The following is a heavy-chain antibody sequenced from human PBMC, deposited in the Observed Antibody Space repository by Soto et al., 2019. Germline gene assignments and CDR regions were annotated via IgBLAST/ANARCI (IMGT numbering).Heavy chain of an antibody. D-gene: IGHD3-3*01. CDR1: GFTFSSYG. CDR3: ARGNGGGKDTIFGVVIFSETSYYYMDV. V-gene: IGHV3-33*01. CDR2: IWYDGSNK. Sequence: SGGSLRLSCAASGFTFSSYGMHWVRQAPGKGLEWVAVIWYDGSNKYYADSVKGRFTISRDNSKNTLYLQMNSLRAEDTAVYYCARGNGGGKDTIFGVVIFSETSYYYMDVWGKGTTVTVSS. J-gene: IGHJ6*03.